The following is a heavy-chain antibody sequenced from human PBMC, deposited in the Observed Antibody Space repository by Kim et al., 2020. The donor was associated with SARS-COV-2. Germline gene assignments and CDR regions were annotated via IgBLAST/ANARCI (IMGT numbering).Heavy chain of an antibody. Sequence: GGSLRLSCAAFGFTFSSYEMNWVRQAPGKGLEWVSYISSSGSTIYYADSVKGRFTISRDNAKNSLYLQMNSLRAEDTAVYYCAVEMATYYYYYYGMDVWGQGTTVTVSS. CDR1: GFTFSSYE. J-gene: IGHJ6*02. V-gene: IGHV3-48*03. D-gene: IGHD5-12*01. CDR2: ISSSGSTI. CDR3: AVEMATYYYYYYGMDV.